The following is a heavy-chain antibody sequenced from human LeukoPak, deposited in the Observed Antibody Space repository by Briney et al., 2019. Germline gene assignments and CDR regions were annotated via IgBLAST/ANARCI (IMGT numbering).Heavy chain of an antibody. CDR1: GLPFSNYA. V-gene: IGHV3-23*01. J-gene: IGHJ5*02. D-gene: IGHD2-15*01. CDR3: AKTQGYYDA. CDR2: IWGPDDKT. Sequence: PGGSLRFSVLPLGLPFSNYAIPWVRQAPGKGLELVSGIWGPDDKTVYGDAVKGRFTISRDNSKNTLYLQMNSLRADDTAVYYCAKTQGYYDAWGQGALVTVSS.